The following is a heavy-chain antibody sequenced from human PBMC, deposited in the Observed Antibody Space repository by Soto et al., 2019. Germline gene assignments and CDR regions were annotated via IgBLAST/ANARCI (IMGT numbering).Heavy chain of an antibody. Sequence: GGSLRLSCAASGFTVSSNYMSWVRQAPGKGLEWVSVIYSGGSTYYADSVKGRFTISRDNSKNTLYLQMNSLRAEDTAVYYCARDRSDVEMATTYYGMDVWGQGTTVTVSS. CDR3: ARDRSDVEMATTYYGMDV. V-gene: IGHV3-53*01. J-gene: IGHJ6*02. CDR2: IYSGGST. CDR1: GFTVSSNY. D-gene: IGHD5-12*01.